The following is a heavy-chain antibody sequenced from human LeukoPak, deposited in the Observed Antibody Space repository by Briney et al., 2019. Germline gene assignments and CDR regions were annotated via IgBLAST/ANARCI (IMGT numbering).Heavy chain of an antibody. V-gene: IGHV3-53*01. CDR3: ARDTAAEGIDY. J-gene: IGHJ4*02. CDR2: IYSGGST. Sequence: PGGSLRLSCAASGFTVSSNYMSWVRQAPGKGLEWVSVIYSGGSTYYADSVKGRFTISRDNSKNTLYLQMNSLRAEDTAVYYCARDTAAEGIDYWGQGTLVTVSS. CDR1: GFTVSSNY.